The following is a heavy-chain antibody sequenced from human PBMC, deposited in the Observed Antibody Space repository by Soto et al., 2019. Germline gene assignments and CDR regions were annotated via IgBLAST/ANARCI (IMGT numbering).Heavy chain of an antibody. D-gene: IGHD3-3*01. CDR1: GYSFTSYW. CDR2: IFHGDSDT. J-gene: IGHJ6*02. CDR3: ARHHDNRFLEWLPDDYYYYYGMDV. V-gene: IGHV5-51*01. Sequence: GESLKIFCKGSGYSFTSYWIGWVRQIPGKGLGWRGIIFHGDSDTRYSPSFQGQVTISADKSISTAYLQWSSLKASDTAMYYCARHHDNRFLEWLPDDYYYYYGMDVWGQGTTVTVSS.